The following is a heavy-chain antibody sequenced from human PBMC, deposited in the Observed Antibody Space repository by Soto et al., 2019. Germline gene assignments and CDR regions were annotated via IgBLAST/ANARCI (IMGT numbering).Heavy chain of an antibody. D-gene: IGHD1-26*01. CDR1: GFTFSSYA. CDR2: ISYDGSNK. J-gene: IGHJ6*02. Sequence: PGGSLRLSCAASGFTFSSYAMHWVRQAPGKGLEWVAVISYDGSNKYYADSVKGRFTISRDNSKNTLYLQMDSLRAEDTAVYYCARDSELTPGARSYGMDVWGQGTTVTVSS. V-gene: IGHV3-30-3*01. CDR3: ARDSELTPGARSYGMDV.